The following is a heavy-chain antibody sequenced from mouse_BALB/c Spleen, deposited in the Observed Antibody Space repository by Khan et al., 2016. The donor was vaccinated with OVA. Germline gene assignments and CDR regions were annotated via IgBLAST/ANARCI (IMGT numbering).Heavy chain of an antibody. CDR2: IYPFNDDT. Sequence: EVELVESGPELVKPGASVKMSCKASGYTFTSYVMHWVKQKPGLGLEWIGYIYPFNDDTKYNEKFKGKAILTSDKSSSTAFMELSSLTSEDSAVYYCAPVGTDYVSFAYWGQGTLVTVSA. CDR1: GYTFTSYV. V-gene: IGHV1S136*01. J-gene: IGHJ3*01. CDR3: APVGTDYVSFAY. D-gene: IGHD2-13*01.